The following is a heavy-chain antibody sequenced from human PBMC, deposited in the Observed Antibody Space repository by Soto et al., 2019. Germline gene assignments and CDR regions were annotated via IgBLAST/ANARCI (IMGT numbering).Heavy chain of an antibody. J-gene: IGHJ6*02. V-gene: IGHV3-33*01. CDR3: ARGYCSSTSCFNYGMDV. Sequence: PGGSLRLSCAACGFTFSSYGMHWVRQAPGKGLEWVAVIWYDGSNKYYADSVKGRFTISRDNSKNTLYLQMNSLRAEDTAVYYCARGYCSSTSCFNYGMDVWGQGTTVTVSS. D-gene: IGHD2-2*01. CDR2: IWYDGSNK. CDR1: GFTFSSYG.